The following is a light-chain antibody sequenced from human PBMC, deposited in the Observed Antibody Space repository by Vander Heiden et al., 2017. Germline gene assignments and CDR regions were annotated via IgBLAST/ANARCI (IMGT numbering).Light chain of an antibody. J-gene: IGKJ3*01. CDR2: AAS. Sequence: IQITQSPSSLSASVGDRFTITCRTSQSSSSYLNWYQQKPGKAPRLLIYAASSMQSGVPSRFSGSGSGTDFTLTISSLQPEDFATYYCQQSYSTRFTFGPGTKVDIK. V-gene: IGKV1-39*01. CDR3: QQSYSTRFT. CDR1: QSSSSY.